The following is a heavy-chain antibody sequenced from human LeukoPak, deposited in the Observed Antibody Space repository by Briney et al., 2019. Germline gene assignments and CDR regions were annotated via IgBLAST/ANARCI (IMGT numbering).Heavy chain of an antibody. CDR1: GGSISTYY. CDR3: ARAVDWDAFDI. V-gene: IGHV4-59*12. J-gene: IGHJ3*02. CDR2: IYYSGST. Sequence: SETLSLTCTVSGGSISTYYWSWIRQPPGKGLEWIGYIYYSGSTNYNPSLKSRVTISVDTSKNQFSLKLSSVTAADTAVYYCARAVDWDAFDIWGQGTMVTVSS. D-gene: IGHD2-21*01.